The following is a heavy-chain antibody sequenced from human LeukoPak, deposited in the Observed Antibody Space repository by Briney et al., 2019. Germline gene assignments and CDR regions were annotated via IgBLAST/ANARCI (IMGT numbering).Heavy chain of an antibody. CDR2: IRYDGSNK. Sequence: AGGSLRLSCAASGFTFSSYVMHWVRQAPGKGLEWVAFIRYDGSNKYYADSVKGRSAISRDNSKNTLYLQMNSLRAEDTAVYYCAKDSLADIDYWGQGNLVTVSS. V-gene: IGHV3-30*02. J-gene: IGHJ4*02. D-gene: IGHD3-16*01. CDR1: GFTFSSYV. CDR3: AKDSLADIDY.